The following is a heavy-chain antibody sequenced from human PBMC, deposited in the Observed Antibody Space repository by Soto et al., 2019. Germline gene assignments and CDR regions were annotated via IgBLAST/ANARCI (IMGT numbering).Heavy chain of an antibody. CDR3: AKDLEDIVVVARDGMDV. Sequence: GGSLRLSCAASGFTFSSYAMSWVRQAPEKGLEWVSAISGSGGSTYYADSVKGRFTISRDNSKNTLYLQMNSLRAEDTAVYYCAKDLEDIVVVARDGMDVWGQGTTVTVSS. CDR1: GFTFSSYA. V-gene: IGHV3-23*01. D-gene: IGHD2-15*01. J-gene: IGHJ6*02. CDR2: ISGSGGST.